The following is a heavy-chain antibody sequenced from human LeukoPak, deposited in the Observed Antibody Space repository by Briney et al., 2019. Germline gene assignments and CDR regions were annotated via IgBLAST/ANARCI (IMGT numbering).Heavy chain of an antibody. J-gene: IGHJ3*02. CDR1: GASISGSGYY. Sequence: SETLSLTCAVSGASISGSGYYLGWIRQPPGKGLEWIGNIYYTGSTYYNASLQSRVTISIDMSKNQFSLRLSSVTAADTALYYCARMTYYYDSSAYFYLQSGAFDIWGQGTVVTVSS. V-gene: IGHV4-39*01. D-gene: IGHD3-22*01. CDR3: ARMTYYYDSSAYFYLQSGAFDI. CDR2: IYYTGST.